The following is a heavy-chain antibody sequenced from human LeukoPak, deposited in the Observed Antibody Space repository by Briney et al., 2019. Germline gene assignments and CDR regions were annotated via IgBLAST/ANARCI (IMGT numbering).Heavy chain of an antibody. D-gene: IGHD1-26*01. J-gene: IGHJ5*02. Sequence: ASVKVSCKASGYTFTSYYMHWVRQAPGQGLEWMGIINPSGGSTSYAQKFQGRVTMTRDMSTSTVYMELSSLRSEDTAVYYCARDGEVGASAGAFDPWGQGTLVTVSS. CDR1: GYTFTSYY. V-gene: IGHV1-46*01. CDR3: ARDGEVGASAGAFDP. CDR2: INPSGGST.